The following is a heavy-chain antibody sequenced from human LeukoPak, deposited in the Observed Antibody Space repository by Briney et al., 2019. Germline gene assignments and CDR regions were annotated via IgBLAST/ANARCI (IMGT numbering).Heavy chain of an antibody. CDR2: IYTSGST. V-gene: IGHV4-4*09. CDR3: ARPMAAAGTGWFDP. CDR1: GGSISSYY. D-gene: IGHD6-13*01. J-gene: IGHJ5*02. Sequence: PSETLSLTCTVSGGSISSYYWSWIRQPPGKGLEGIGYIYTSGSTNYNPSLKSRVTISVDTSKHQFSLKLSSVTAADTAVYYCARPMAAAGTGWFDPWGQGTLVTVSS.